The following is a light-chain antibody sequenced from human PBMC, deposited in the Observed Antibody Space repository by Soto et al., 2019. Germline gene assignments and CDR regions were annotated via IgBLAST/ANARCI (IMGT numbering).Light chain of an antibody. CDR2: DAS. CDR3: QQYNSYSGSWT. V-gene: IGKV1-5*01. Sequence: DIQMTQSPSTLSASVGDRVTITCRAIQSISSWLAWYQQKPGKAPNLLIYDASTLESGVPSRFSGSGSGTEFTLTISSLQPDDFATYYCQQYNSYSGSWTFGQGTKVDIK. CDR1: QSISSW. J-gene: IGKJ1*01.